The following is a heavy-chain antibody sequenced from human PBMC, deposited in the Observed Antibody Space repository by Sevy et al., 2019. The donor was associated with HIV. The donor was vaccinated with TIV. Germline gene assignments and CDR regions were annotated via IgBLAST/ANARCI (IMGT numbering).Heavy chain of an antibody. CDR2: VTSDGTT. CDR1: GLTLTTTG. D-gene: IGHD3-16*01. J-gene: IGHJ4*02. CDR3: AGGDTTMITDLDY. Sequence: GGSLRLSCAASGLTLTTTGMSWVRQAPGKGLEWVAGVTSDGTTYYADSVRDRFTVSRDNSKNTLYLQLTSLRADDTAVFYCAGGDTTMITDLDYWGQGTLVTVSS. V-gene: IGHV3-23*01.